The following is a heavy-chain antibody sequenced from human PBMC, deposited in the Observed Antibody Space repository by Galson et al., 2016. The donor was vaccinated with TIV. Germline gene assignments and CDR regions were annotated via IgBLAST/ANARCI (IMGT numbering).Heavy chain of an antibody. CDR1: GYIFTNYY. V-gene: IGHV1-2*02. D-gene: IGHD7-27*01. CDR3: ARVNWARALDY. Sequence: SVKVSCKASGYIFTNYYIHWVRQAPGQGLEWMGWINADSGGTIYAQKFQGRVAMTRDTSINTAYLELSGMKSDDTAVYYCARVNWARALDYWGQGALVTVSS. CDR2: INADSGGT. J-gene: IGHJ4*02.